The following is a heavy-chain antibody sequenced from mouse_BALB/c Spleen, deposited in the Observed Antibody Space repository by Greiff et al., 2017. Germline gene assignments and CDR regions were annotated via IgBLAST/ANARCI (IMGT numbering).Heavy chain of an antibody. Sequence: QVQLQQSGAELMKPGASVKISCKATGYTFSSYWIEWVKQRPGHGLEWIGEILPGSGSTNYNEKFKGKATFTADTSSNTAYMQLSSLTSEDSAVYYCARGPRYWAMDYWGQGTSVTVSS. CDR2: ILPGSGST. V-gene: IGHV1-9*01. J-gene: IGHJ4*01. D-gene: IGHD2-14*01. CDR3: ARGPRYWAMDY. CDR1: GYTFSSYW.